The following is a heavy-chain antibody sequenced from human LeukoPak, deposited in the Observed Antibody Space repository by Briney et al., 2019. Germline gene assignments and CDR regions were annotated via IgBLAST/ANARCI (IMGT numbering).Heavy chain of an antibody. CDR1: GFTFSSYW. Sequence: GGSLRLSCAASGFTFSSYWMSWVRQAPGKGLEWVANIKQDGSEKYYVDSVKGRFTISRDNAKNSLYLQMNSLRAEDTAVYYCARESFLGWLLGVPGDNWFDPWGQGTLVTVSS. CDR2: IKQDGSEK. J-gene: IGHJ5*02. V-gene: IGHV3-7*01. D-gene: IGHD3-3*01. CDR3: ARESFLGWLLGVPGDNWFDP.